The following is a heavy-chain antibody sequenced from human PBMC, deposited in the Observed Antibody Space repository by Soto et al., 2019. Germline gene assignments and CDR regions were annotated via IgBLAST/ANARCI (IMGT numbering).Heavy chain of an antibody. J-gene: IGHJ4*02. Sequence: QLQLQQWGAGLLKPSETLSLTCAVSGGSFRGYFWSWNRQPPDKGLEWIGEINDSGSTYYNPYFKSRLTISVDTSNSQISLRLTAGTAADSAVYYCQGGDFWGQGTRVTVSS. CDR2: INDSGST. V-gene: IGHV4-34*01. CDR1: GGSFRGYF. D-gene: IGHD3-16*01. CDR3: QGGDF.